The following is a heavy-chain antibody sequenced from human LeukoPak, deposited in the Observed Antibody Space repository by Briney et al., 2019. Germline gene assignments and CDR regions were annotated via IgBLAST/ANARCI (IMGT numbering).Heavy chain of an antibody. CDR3: ARDGTGSNSGWYIH. CDR1: GFTFTSYW. D-gene: IGHD6-19*01. CDR2: ISYDGSNE. Sequence: PGGSLRLSCAASGFTFTSYWMTWVRQAPGKGLEWVAVISYDGSNEYYADSVKGRFTISRDNSKNTLYLQMNSLRAEDTAVYYCARDGTGSNSGWYIHWGQGALVTVSS. V-gene: IGHV3-30*03. J-gene: IGHJ4*02.